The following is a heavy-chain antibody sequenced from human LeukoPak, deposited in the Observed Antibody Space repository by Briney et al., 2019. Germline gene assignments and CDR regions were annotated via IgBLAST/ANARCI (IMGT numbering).Heavy chain of an antibody. Sequence: GESLKISCKGSGYSFTSYWICWVRQMPGKGLEWMGIIYPGDSDTRYSPSFQGQVTISADKSISTAYLQWSSLKASDTAMYYCARLDCSGGSCYSVYGWFDPWGQGTLVTVSS. V-gene: IGHV5-51*01. J-gene: IGHJ5*02. CDR3: ARLDCSGGSCYSVYGWFDP. CDR1: GYSFTSYW. CDR2: IYPGDSDT. D-gene: IGHD2-15*01.